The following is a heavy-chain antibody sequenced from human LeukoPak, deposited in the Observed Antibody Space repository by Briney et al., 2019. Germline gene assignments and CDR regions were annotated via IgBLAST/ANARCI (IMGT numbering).Heavy chain of an antibody. CDR2: IWYDGSHR. CDR3: VRDNAAADGALDY. D-gene: IGHD5-24*01. V-gene: IGHV3-33*01. CDR1: GFTFSSHG. Sequence: PGGSLRLSCVAAGFTFSSHGMHWFRQAPAKGLEWGAGIWYDGSHRYYPESVKGRFTISRDNSKNTLFLQMDSLRVDDTAVYYCVRDNAAADGALDYWRQGSLVTVCS. J-gene: IGHJ4*02.